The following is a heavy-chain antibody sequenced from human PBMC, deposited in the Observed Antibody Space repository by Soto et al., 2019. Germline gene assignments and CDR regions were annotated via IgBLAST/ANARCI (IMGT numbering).Heavy chain of an antibody. CDR2: IIPIFGTA. J-gene: IGHJ4*02. CDR3: ARDLHYYDSSGYHTH. CDR1: GGTFSSYA. V-gene: IGHV1-69*13. D-gene: IGHD3-22*01. Sequence: GASVKVSCKASGGTFSSYAISWVRQAPGQGLEWMGGIIPIFGTANYAQKFQGRVTITADESTSTAYMELSSLRSEDTAVYYCARDLHYYDSSGYHTHWGQGTLVTVSS.